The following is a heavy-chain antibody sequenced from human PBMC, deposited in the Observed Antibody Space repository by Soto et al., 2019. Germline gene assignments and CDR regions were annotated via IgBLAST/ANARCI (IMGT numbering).Heavy chain of an antibody. CDR1: GFTFSSYG. CDR2: ISYDGSNK. V-gene: IGHV3-30*18. D-gene: IGHD2-21*01. CDR3: AKAISNSLDY. Sequence: QVQLVESGGGVVQPGRSLRLSCAASGFTFSSYGMHWVRQAPGKGLEWVAVISYDGSNKYYADSVKGRFTISRDNSKNTLYLQMNSLRAEDTAVYYCAKAISNSLDYWGPGTLVTVSS. J-gene: IGHJ4*02.